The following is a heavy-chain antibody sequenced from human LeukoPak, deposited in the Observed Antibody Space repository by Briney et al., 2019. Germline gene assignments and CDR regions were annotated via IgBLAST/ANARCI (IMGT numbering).Heavy chain of an antibody. CDR1: GFTVSSNY. V-gene: IGHV3-53*01. CDR3: ARPRPGYYMDV. CDR2: IYSGGST. Sequence: GGSLRLSCAASGFTVSSNYMSWVRQAPGKGLEWVSVIYSGGSTYYADSVKGRFTTSRDNSKNTLYLQMNSLRAEDTAVYYCARPRPGYYMDVWGKGTTVTVSS. J-gene: IGHJ6*03. D-gene: IGHD1-1*01.